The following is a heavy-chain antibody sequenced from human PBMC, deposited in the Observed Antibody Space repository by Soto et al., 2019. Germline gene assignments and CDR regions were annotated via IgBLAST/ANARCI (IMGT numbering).Heavy chain of an antibody. CDR3: AGRYYDILTGYYDY. V-gene: IGHV1-3*01. J-gene: IGHJ4*02. CDR1: GYTFTSYA. D-gene: IGHD3-9*01. CDR2: INAGNGNT. Sequence: ASVKVSCKASGYTFTSYAMHWVRQAPGQRLEWMGWINAGNGNTKYSQKFQGIVTITRDTSASTAYMELSSLRSEDTAVYYCAGRYYDILTGYYDYWGQGTLVTVSS.